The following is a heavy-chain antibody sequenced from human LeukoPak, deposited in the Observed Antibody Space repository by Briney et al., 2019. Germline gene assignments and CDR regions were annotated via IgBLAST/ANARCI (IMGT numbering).Heavy chain of an antibody. V-gene: IGHV3-48*03. CDR2: ISSSGSTI. J-gene: IGHJ4*02. CDR1: GFTFSSYE. CDR3: AGDPDHIEGANFHY. Sequence: PGGSLRLSCAASGFTFSSYEMNWVRQAPGKGLEWVSYISSSGSTIYYADSVKGRFTISRDNAQNSLYLQMNSLRAEDTAVYYCAGDPDHIEGANFHYWGQGTLVTVSS. D-gene: IGHD1-26*01.